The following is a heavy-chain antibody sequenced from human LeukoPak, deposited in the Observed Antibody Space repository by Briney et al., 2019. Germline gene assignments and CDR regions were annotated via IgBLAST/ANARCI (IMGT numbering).Heavy chain of an antibody. J-gene: IGHJ4*02. CDR3: ASQPAAGTDYYDY. CDR2: ISGSGGST. D-gene: IGHD6-13*01. CDR1: GFIFNNFG. Sequence: PGGSLRLSCTASGFIFNNFGLMWVRQAPGKGLEWVSAISGSGGSTYYADSVKGRFTISRDNSKNTLYLQMNSLRAEDTAVYYCASQPAAGTDYYDYWGQGTLVTVSS. V-gene: IGHV3-23*01.